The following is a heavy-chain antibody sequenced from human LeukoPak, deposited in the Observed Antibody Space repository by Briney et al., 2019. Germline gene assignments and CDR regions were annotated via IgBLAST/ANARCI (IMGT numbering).Heavy chain of an antibody. J-gene: IGHJ4*02. CDR1: EFTFSKAW. Sequence: PGGSLRLSCTASEFTFSKAWMSWVRQAPGKGLEWVAVISYDGSNKYYADSVKGRFTISRDNSKNTLYLQMNSLRAEDTAVYYCARGYRCSGGSCWGGDYWGQGTLVTVSS. CDR2: ISYDGSNK. V-gene: IGHV3-30-3*01. D-gene: IGHD2-15*01. CDR3: ARGYRCSGGSCWGGDY.